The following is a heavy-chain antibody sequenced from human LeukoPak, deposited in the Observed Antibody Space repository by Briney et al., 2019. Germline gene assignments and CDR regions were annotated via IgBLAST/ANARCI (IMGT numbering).Heavy chain of an antibody. CDR2: IYRSGST. CDR3: ARVGSGYDYFYVFDI. Sequence: SETLSLTCTVSGYSISSGYYWGWLRQPPGKGLEWIGSIYRSGSTYYNPSLKSRVTISLDTSKKQFSLKMSSVTAADTAVYYCARVGSGYDYFYVFDIWGRGTMVTVSS. V-gene: IGHV4-38-2*02. J-gene: IGHJ3*02. D-gene: IGHD5-12*01. CDR1: GYSISSGYY.